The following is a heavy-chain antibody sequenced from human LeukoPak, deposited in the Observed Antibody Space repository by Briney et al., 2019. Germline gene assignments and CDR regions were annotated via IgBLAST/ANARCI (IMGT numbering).Heavy chain of an antibody. CDR3: ARGAPYSGSGSYYNY. Sequence: PSETLSLTCAVYGGSFSGYYWSWIRQPPGKGLEWIGEINHSGSTNYNPSLESRVTISVDTSKNQFSLKVNSVTAADTAVYYCARGAPYSGSGSYYNYWGQGTLVTVSS. CDR1: GGSFSGYY. J-gene: IGHJ4*02. D-gene: IGHD3-10*01. CDR2: INHSGST. V-gene: IGHV4-34*01.